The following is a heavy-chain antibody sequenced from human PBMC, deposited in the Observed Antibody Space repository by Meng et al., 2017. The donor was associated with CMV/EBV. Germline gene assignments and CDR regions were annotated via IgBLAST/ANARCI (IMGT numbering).Heavy chain of an antibody. V-gene: IGHV2-5*02. J-gene: IGHJ5*02. D-gene: IGHD6-13*01. CDR2: IYWDDDK. CDR3: AHKGRRMAAAGINWFDP. Sequence: HITLKWSGPPLVKPTHTLTLPCPFSGFSLSTSGVGVGWIRQPPGKALEWLALIYWDDDKRYSPSLKSRLTITKDTSKNQVVLTMTNMDPVDTATYYCAHKGRRMAAAGINWFDPWGQGTLVTVSS. CDR1: GFSLSTSGVG.